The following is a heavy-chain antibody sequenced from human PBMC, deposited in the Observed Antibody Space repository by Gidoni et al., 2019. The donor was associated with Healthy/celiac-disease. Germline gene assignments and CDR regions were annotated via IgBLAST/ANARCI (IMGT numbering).Heavy chain of an antibody. J-gene: IGHJ4*02. CDR2: IWYDGSNK. CDR1: GFTFSSYG. V-gene: IGHV3-33*01. Sequence: QVQLVESGGGVVQPGRSLRLSCSASGFTFSSYGMHWVRQAPGKGLGWVAVIWYDGSNKYYADSVKGRFTISRDNSKNTLYLQMNSLRAEDTAVYYCARGLFGSSWQLDYWGQGTLVTVSS. CDR3: ARGLFGSSWQLDY. D-gene: IGHD6-13*01.